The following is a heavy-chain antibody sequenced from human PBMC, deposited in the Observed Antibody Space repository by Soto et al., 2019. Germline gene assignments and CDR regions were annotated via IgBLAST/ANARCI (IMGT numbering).Heavy chain of an antibody. D-gene: IGHD3-16*01. CDR3: LRGGERDDVNA. V-gene: IGHV3-7*01. CDR2: ISHDGSGK. J-gene: IGHJ5*02. CDR1: GFTFSTWW. Sequence: EVQLVESGGSLVQPGGSLRLSCAASGFTFSTWWMTWVRQTLGKRLEWVAFISHDGSGKYYVDSVKGRFAISRENAKNSLYLEMTGLRAEDTAVDYCLRGGERDDVNAWGRGTLVTVSS.